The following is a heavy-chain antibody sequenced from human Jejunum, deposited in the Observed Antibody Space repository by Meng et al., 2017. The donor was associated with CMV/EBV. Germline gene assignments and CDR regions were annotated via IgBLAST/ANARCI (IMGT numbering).Heavy chain of an antibody. D-gene: IGHD3-16*01. Sequence: CNVSGGYISGYYWNWIRQPPGEGREWIGNIDFSGPTKYTPSLKSRVTISVDTSKIQFSLNLGSVAPADTAVYYCARGWGTTSPWDYWGQGMLVT. CDR2: IDFSGPT. CDR1: GGYISGYY. V-gene: IGHV4-59*01. J-gene: IGHJ4*02. CDR3: ARGWGTTSPWDY.